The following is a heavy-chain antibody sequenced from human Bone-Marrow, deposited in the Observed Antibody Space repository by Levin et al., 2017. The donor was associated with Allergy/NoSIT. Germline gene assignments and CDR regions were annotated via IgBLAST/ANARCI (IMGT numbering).Heavy chain of an antibody. CDR2: ISWDGGDV. J-gene: IGHJ4*02. Sequence: SCAVSGFTFDDFAIHWVRQAPGKGLEWVSGISWDGGDVAYADSVRGRFTISRDNAYKSLHLQMNSLRPEDTALYYCARGWVELRYYFDRWGQGTQVIVSS. CDR1: GFTFDDFA. CDR3: ARGWVELRYYFDR. D-gene: IGHD1-26*01. V-gene: IGHV3-9*01.